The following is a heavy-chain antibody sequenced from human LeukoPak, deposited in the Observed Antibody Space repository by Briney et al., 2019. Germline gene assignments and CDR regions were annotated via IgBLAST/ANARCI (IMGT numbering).Heavy chain of an antibody. Sequence: ASVKVSCKASGYTFTRYGITWVRQAPGQGLEWMGWISAYNGNINYAQKLQGRVTMTTDTSTSTAYMELRSLTSDDTAVYYCARVGCGGDCLLMGYSYYMDVWGKGTTVTVSS. V-gene: IGHV1-18*01. D-gene: IGHD2-21*01. J-gene: IGHJ6*03. CDR2: ISAYNGNI. CDR3: ARVGCGGDCLLMGYSYYMDV. CDR1: GYTFTRYG.